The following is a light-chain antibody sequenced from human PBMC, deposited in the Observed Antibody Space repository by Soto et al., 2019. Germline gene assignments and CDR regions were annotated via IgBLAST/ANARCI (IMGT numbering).Light chain of an antibody. J-gene: IGLJ1*01. CDR1: SSDVGGYNY. Sequence: QSALTQPASVSGSPGQSITISCTGTSSDVGGYNYVSWYQQHSGKAPKLMIYDVSNRPLGVSNRFSGSKSGNTASLTISGLQAEDEADYYCSSYTSSSTLLDVFGTGTKLTVL. CDR2: DVS. V-gene: IGLV2-14*01. CDR3: SSYTSSSTLLDV.